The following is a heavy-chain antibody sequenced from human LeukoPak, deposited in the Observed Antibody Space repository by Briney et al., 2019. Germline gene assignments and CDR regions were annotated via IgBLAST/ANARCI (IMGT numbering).Heavy chain of an antibody. CDR2: IWYDGSNK. CDR3: AREGPRGNSQFDY. Sequence: GGSLRLSCAASGFTFSSYSMNWVRQAPGKGLEWVALIWYDGSNKYYTDSVRGRLTISRDNSKNTLYLQMNSLRAEDTAVYYCAREGPRGNSQFDYWGQGTLVTVSS. CDR1: GFTFSSYS. J-gene: IGHJ4*02. V-gene: IGHV3-33*08. D-gene: IGHD2/OR15-2a*01.